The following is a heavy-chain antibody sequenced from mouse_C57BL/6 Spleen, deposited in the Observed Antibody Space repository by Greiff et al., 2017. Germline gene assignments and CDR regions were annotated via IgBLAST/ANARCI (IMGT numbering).Heavy chain of an antibody. CDR2: INPSNGGT. V-gene: IGHV1-53*01. J-gene: IGHJ2*01. CDR3: ASESRYGQHFDY. D-gene: IGHD1-1*02. Sequence: QVQLKQPGTELVKPGASVKLSCKASGYTFTSYWMHWVKQRPGQGLEWIGNINPSNGGTNYNEKFKSKATLTVDKSSSTAYMQLSSLTSEDSAVYYCASESRYGQHFDYWGQGTTLTVSS. CDR1: GYTFTSYW.